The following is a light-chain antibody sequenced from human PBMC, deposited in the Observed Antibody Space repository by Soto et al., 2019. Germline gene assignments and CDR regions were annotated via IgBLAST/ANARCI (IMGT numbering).Light chain of an antibody. V-gene: IGKV3-20*01. CDR2: GAS. CDR1: QTVSSSY. Sequence: EIVLTQSPGTLSLSPGERATLSCRASQTVSSSYLAWYQQKPGQASRLLIYGASSRATGIPDRFSGSGSGTDFTLTISRLEPEDFGVYYCQQYGRSPWTFGQGTKVDIK. CDR3: QQYGRSPWT. J-gene: IGKJ1*01.